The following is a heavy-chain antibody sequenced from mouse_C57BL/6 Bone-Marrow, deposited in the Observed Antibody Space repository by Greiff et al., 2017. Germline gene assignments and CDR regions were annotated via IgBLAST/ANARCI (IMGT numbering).Heavy chain of an antibody. CDR1: GFTFSSYG. D-gene: IGHD5-1*01. J-gene: IGHJ2*01. V-gene: IGHV5-6*02. Sequence: VKLVESGGDLVKPGGSLQLSCAASGFTFSSYGMSWVRQTPDKRLEWVATISSGGSYTYYPDSVKGRFTISRDNAKNTLYLQMSSLKSEDTAMYYCARRSRYLYYFDYWGQGTTLTVSS. CDR2: ISSGGSYT. CDR3: ARRSRYLYYFDY.